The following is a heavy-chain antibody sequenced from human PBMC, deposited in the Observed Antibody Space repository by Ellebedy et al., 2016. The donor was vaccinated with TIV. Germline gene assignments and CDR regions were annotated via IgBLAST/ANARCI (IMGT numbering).Heavy chain of an antibody. V-gene: IGHV4-31*03. Sequence: SETLSLXCTVSGGSVSSGGYYWSWIRQHPGKGLEWIGYIYYSGSTYYNPSLKSRVTISVDTSKNQFSLRLSSVTAADTAVYYCARESQLTYYFDYWGQGTLVTVSS. D-gene: IGHD4/OR15-4a*01. J-gene: IGHJ4*02. CDR2: IYYSGST. CDR1: GGSVSSGGYY. CDR3: ARESQLTYYFDY.